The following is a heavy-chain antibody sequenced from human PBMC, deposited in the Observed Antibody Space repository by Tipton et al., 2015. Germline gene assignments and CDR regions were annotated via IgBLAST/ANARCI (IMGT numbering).Heavy chain of an antibody. CDR3: ARHLYYYYYGMDV. V-gene: IGHV4-39*01. CDR1: GGSISSSSYY. J-gene: IGHJ6*02. Sequence: TLSLTCTVSGGSISSSSYYWGWIRQPPGKGLEWIGSTYYSGSTYYNPSLKSRVTISVDTSKNQFSLKLSSVTAADTAVYYCARHLYYYYYGMDVWGQGTTVTVSS. CDR2: TYYSGST.